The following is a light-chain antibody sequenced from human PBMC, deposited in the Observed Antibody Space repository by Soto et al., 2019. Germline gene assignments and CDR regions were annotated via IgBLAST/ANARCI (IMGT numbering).Light chain of an antibody. J-gene: IGLJ3*02. CDR2: EVS. CDR3: SSYAGSNNWV. V-gene: IGLV2-8*01. Sequence: QSVLTQPPSASGSPGQSVTISCTGTSSDVGGHNFVSWYQQHPGKAPKLMIYEVSKRPSGVPDRFSGSKSGNTASLTVSGLQAEDEADYYCSSYAGSNNWVFGGGPKLTVL. CDR1: SSDVGGHNF.